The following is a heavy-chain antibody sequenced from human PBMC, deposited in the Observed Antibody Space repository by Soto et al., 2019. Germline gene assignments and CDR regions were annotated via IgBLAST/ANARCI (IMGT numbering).Heavy chain of an antibody. J-gene: IGHJ6*02. CDR3: ARDCGYGYGMDV. D-gene: IGHD2-15*01. CDR1: GFTFRNYN. CDR2: ISGASGTI. V-gene: IGHV3-48*01. Sequence: EVQLVESGGGLVQPGGSLRLSCAASGFTFRNYNMNWVRQAPGQGLEWLAYISGASGTIYYADSMQGRFTISRDNAKNSLYLQMNSLRAEDTAMYYWARDCGYGYGMDVWGQGTTVTVSS.